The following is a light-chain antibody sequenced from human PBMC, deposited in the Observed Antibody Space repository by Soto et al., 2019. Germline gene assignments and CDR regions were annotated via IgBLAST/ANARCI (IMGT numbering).Light chain of an antibody. J-gene: IGKJ5*01. CDR3: QQYNNWPPIT. V-gene: IGKV3-15*01. CDR2: GVS. Sequence: EIVMTQSPANLSASPGERATPSCRASQSVSSDLAWYQQKPGQAPRLLIYGVSTRATGIPARFSGSGSGTEFTLTISSLQSEDFAVYYCQQYNNWPPITFGQGTRLEIK. CDR1: QSVSSD.